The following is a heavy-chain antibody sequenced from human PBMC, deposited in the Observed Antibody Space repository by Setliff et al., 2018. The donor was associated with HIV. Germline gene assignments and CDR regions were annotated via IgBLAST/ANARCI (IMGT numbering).Heavy chain of an antibody. CDR3: TRDVHDYGGNSDYYFDY. V-gene: IGHV3-49*04. D-gene: IGHD4-17*01. CDR1: GFTFGDYA. CDR2: IRSKAYGETT. Sequence: GGSLRLSCTASGFTFGDYAMSWVRQAPGKGLEWVGFIRSKAYGETTQYAASAKGRFTISRDGSKSIAYLQMNSLKTEDTAVYYCTRDVHDYGGNSDYYFDYWGQGTLVTVSS. J-gene: IGHJ4*02.